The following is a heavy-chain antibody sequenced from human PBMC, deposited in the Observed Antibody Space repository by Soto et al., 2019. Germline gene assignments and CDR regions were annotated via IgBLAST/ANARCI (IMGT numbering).Heavy chain of an antibody. Sequence: SVKVSCKASGGTFSSYAISWVRQAPGQGLEWMGGIIPIFGTANYAQKFQGRVTITADGSTSTAYMELSSLRSEDTAVYYCARDQKTMGQYYYYGVDVWGQGTTVTVSS. CDR3: ARDQKTMGQYYYYGVDV. D-gene: IGHD3-10*01. V-gene: IGHV1-69*13. CDR1: GGTFSSYA. CDR2: IIPIFGTA. J-gene: IGHJ6*02.